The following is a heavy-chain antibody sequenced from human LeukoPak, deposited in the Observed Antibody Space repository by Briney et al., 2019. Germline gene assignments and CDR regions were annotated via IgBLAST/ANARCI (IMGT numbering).Heavy chain of an antibody. CDR1: GFTFSSYA. J-gene: IGHJ2*01. Sequence: GGSLRLSCSASGFTFSSYAMHWVRQAPGKGLEYVSAISSNGGSTYYADSVKGRLTISRDNSKNTLYLQMSSLRAEDTAVYYCVKSGESYSSSWFDLWGRGTLVTVSS. D-gene: IGHD6-13*01. CDR3: VKSGESYSSSWFDL. V-gene: IGHV3-64D*06. CDR2: ISSNGGST.